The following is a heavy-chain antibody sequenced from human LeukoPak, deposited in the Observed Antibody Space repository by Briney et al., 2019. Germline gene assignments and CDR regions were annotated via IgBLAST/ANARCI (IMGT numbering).Heavy chain of an antibody. CDR2: IIPIFGTA. CDR3: ARDLDEIVVDPANRAFDI. J-gene: IGHJ3*02. Sequence: ASVKVSCKASGGTFSSYAISWVRQAPGQGLEWMGGIIPIFGTANYAQKFQGRVTITTDESTSTAYMELSSLRSEDTAVYYCARDLDEIVVDPANRAFDIWGQGTMVTVSS. CDR1: GGTFSSYA. D-gene: IGHD2-2*01. V-gene: IGHV1-69*05.